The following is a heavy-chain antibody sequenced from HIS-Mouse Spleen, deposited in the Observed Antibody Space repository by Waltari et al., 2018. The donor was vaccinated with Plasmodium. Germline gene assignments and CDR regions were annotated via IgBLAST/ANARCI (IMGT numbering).Heavy chain of an antibody. D-gene: IGHD1-1*01. V-gene: IGHV3-13*01. Sequence: EVQLVESGGGLVQPGGSLRLSCAASGFTFSSYDMHWVRQATGKGLEGVSAIGTAGDTYDPGSVKGRFTSSRENAKNSLYLQMNSLRAGDSAVYYCARGRWNHAFDIWGQGTMVTVSS. CDR2: IGTAGDT. CDR1: GFTFSSYD. CDR3: ARGRWNHAFDI. J-gene: IGHJ3*02.